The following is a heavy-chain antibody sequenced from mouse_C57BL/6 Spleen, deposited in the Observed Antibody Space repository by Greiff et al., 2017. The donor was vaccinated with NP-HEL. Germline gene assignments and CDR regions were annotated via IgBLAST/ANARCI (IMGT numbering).Heavy chain of an antibody. Sequence: QVQLQQSGPELVKPGASVKISCKASGYAFSSSWMNWVKQRPGKGLEWIGRIYPGDGDTNYNGKFKGKATLTADKSSSTAYMQLSSLTSEDSAVYFCATYYSNYVPFFAYWGQGTLVTVSA. D-gene: IGHD2-5*01. J-gene: IGHJ3*01. CDR1: GYAFSSSW. V-gene: IGHV1-82*01. CDR3: ATYYSNYVPFFAY. CDR2: IYPGDGDT.